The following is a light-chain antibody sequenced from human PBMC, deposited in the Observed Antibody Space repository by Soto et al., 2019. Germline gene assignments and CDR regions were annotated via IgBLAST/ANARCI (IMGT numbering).Light chain of an antibody. CDR2: KAS. CDR3: QHYNSYSEA. CDR1: QTISSW. J-gene: IGKJ1*01. Sequence: DIQMTQSPSTLSGSVGDRVTITCRASQTISSWLAWYQQKPGKAPKLLIYKASTLNSGVPSRCSGSGSGTEFTLTISSLQPDDFATYYCQHYNSYSEAFGQGTKVELK. V-gene: IGKV1-5*03.